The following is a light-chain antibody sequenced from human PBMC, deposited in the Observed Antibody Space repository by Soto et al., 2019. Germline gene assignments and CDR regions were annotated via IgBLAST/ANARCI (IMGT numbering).Light chain of an antibody. J-gene: IGKJ5*01. CDR2: GAS. CDR1: QNVNNL. CDR3: QQDNKWPIT. V-gene: IGKV3-15*01. Sequence: IVLTQSPASLSVSPGEGATLSCRASQNVNNLLAWYQQKPGRPPRLLIYGASTRATGIPARFSGSGSGTEFTLSISSLQSEDFAVYYCQQDNKWPITFGLGTRLE.